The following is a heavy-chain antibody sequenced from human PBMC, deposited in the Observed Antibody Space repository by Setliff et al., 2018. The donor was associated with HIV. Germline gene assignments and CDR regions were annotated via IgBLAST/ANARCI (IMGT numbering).Heavy chain of an antibody. CDR1: SGSIGSNYY. D-gene: IGHD3-3*01. CDR2: VHFGGST. Sequence: SETLSLTCSVSSGSIGSNYYWGWVRRPPGKGLEWIGNVHFGGSTYYNSSLDSRVTIHVATSKKQFFLSLSSVTAADTAVYYCARPALGIGGGSMFDSWGQGILVTV. J-gene: IGHJ4*02. V-gene: IGHV4-39*01. CDR3: ARPALGIGGGSMFDS.